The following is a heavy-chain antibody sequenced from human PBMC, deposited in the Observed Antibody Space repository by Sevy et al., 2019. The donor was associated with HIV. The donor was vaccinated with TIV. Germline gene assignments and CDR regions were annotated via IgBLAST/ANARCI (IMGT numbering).Heavy chain of an antibody. J-gene: IGHJ4*02. D-gene: IGHD3-10*01. Sequence: GGSLRLSCAASGFTFSSYSMNWVRQAPGKGLEWVSYISSSSSTIYYADSVKGRFTISRDNAKNSLYLQMNSLRDEDTAVYYCARGTSIYNYGSRSLFDYWGQGTLVTVSS. CDR3: ARGTSIYNYGSRSLFDY. CDR1: GFTFSSYS. CDR2: ISSSSSTI. V-gene: IGHV3-48*02.